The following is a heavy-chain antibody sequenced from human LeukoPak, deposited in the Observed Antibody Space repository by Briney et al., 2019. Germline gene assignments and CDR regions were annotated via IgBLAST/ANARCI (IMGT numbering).Heavy chain of an antibody. J-gene: IGHJ5*02. CDR3: ARDRSSRYSSSGWFDP. V-gene: IGHV3-30*01. D-gene: IGHD6-6*01. CDR2: ISYDGSNK. CDR1: GFTFSSYA. Sequence: RRSLRLSCAASGFTFSSYAMHWVRQAPGKGLEWVAVISYDGSNKYYADSVKGRFTISRDNSKHTTYLQMNSLRAEDTAVYYCARDRSSRYSSSGWFDPWGQGTLVAVSS.